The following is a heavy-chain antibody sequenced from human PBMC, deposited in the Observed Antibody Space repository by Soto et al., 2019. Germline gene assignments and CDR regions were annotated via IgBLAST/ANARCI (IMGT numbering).Heavy chain of an antibody. J-gene: IGHJ6*02. CDR3: ARDSLSSSGYPYYYYYGMDV. V-gene: IGHV1-69*01. CDR1: GGTFSSYA. D-gene: IGHD3-22*01. CDR2: IIPVFGTA. Sequence: QVQLVQSGAEEKKPGSSVKVSCKASGGTFSSYAISWVRLAPGQGLEWMGGIIPVFGTANYAQKFQGRVTITADESTSTAYMELSSLRSEDTAVYYCARDSLSSSGYPYYYYYGMDVWGQGTTVTVSS.